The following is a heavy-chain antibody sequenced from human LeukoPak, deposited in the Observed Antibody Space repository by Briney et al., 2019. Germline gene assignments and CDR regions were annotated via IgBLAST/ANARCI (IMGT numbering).Heavy chain of an antibody. V-gene: IGHV3-30-3*01. CDR2: ISYDGSDK. CDR3: ARGVHCSNGVCYRGGLDY. CDR1: GFTFSSYA. D-gene: IGHD2-8*01. J-gene: IGHJ4*02. Sequence: GGSLRLSCAASGFTFSSYAMHWVRQAPGKGLEWVAVISYDGSDKYYADSVKGQFTISTDNSKNTLHLQVNTLRPEDTAVYYCARGVHCSNGVCYRGGLDYWGQGTLVTVSS.